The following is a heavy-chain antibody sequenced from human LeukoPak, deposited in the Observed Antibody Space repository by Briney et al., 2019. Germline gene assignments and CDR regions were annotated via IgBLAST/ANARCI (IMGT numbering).Heavy chain of an antibody. CDR3: ARGRSWFDY. V-gene: IGHV3-11*05. CDR2: ISSSSSHT. D-gene: IGHD6-13*01. J-gene: IGHJ4*02. Sequence: PGGSLRLSCAASGXTFSDYYMSWIRQAPGKGLEWVSYISSSSSHTNYGDSVKGRFTISRDNAKNSLYLQMNSLRAEDTAVYYCARGRSWFDYWGQGTLVTVSS. CDR1: GXTFSDYY.